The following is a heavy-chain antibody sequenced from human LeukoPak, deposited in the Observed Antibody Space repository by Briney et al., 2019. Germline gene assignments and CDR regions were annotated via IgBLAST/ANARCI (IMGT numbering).Heavy chain of an antibody. CDR3: ARDRGPSGYFDY. J-gene: IGHJ4*02. V-gene: IGHV1-2*02. CDR2: INPNSGGT. D-gene: IGHD3/OR15-3a*01. Sequence: ASVKVSCKASGCAFTGYYMHWVRQAPGQGLEWMGWINPNSGGTNYAQKFQGRVTMTRDTSISTAYMELSRLRSDDTAVYYCARDRGPSGYFDYWGQGTLVTVSS. CDR1: GCAFTGYY.